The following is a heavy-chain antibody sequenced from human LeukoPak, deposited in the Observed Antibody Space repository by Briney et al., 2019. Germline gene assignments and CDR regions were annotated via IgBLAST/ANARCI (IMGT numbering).Heavy chain of an antibody. J-gene: IGHJ5*02. CDR1: EFSVGSNY. V-gene: IGHV3-66*01. D-gene: IGHD3-22*01. Sequence: PGGSLRLSCAASEFSVGSNYMTWVRQAPGKGLEWVSLIYSGGSTYYADSVKGRFTISRDNSKNTLYLQMNSLRAEDTAVYYCAREKYYYDSSGSTNWFDPWGQGTLVTVSS. CDR3: AREKYYYDSSGSTNWFDP. CDR2: IYSGGST.